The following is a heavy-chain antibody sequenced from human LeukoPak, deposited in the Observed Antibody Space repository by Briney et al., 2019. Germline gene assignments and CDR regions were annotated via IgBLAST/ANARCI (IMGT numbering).Heavy chain of an antibody. Sequence: TGGSLRLSXAASGFTFSSYAMSWVRQAPGKGLEWVSAISGSGGSTYYADSVKGRFTISRDNSKNTLYLQMDSLRAEDTAVYYCAKDHGYCSGGSCYTAFDYWGQGTLVTVSS. V-gene: IGHV3-23*01. CDR2: ISGSGGST. CDR3: AKDHGYCSGGSCYTAFDY. D-gene: IGHD2-15*01. J-gene: IGHJ4*02. CDR1: GFTFSSYA.